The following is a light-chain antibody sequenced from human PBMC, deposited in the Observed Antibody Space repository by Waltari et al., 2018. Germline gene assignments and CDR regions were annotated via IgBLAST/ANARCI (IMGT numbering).Light chain of an antibody. Sequence: SSELTPDPAVSVALGQTVRITCQGNSLRRDYATWYQQNAGQAPILVIYGQNNRPSGIPDRFSGSYSGRTASLTITGAQAEDEADYYCSSRDSGAHRHVFGTGTKVTVL. CDR1: SLRRDY. CDR3: SSRDSGAHRHV. V-gene: IGLV3-19*01. CDR2: GQN. J-gene: IGLJ1*01.